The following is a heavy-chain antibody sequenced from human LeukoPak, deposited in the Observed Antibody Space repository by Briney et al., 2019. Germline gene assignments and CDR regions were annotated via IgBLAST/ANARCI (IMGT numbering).Heavy chain of an antibody. CDR2: INHSGST. J-gene: IGHJ4*02. CDR1: GGSFSGYY. D-gene: IGHD3-10*01. Sequence: TASETLSLTCAVYGGSFSGYYWSWIRQPPGKGLEWIGEINHSGSTNYNPSLKSRVTISVDTSKNQFSLKLSSVTAADTAVYYCARAAKYYYGSGTDYWGQGTLVTVSS. CDR3: ARAAKYYYGSGTDY. V-gene: IGHV4-34*01.